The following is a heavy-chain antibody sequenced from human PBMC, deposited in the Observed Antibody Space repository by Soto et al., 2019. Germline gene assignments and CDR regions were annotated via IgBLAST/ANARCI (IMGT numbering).Heavy chain of an antibody. D-gene: IGHD6-19*01. CDR1: GFTFSSYG. V-gene: IGHV3-33*01. CDR2: IWYDGSNK. J-gene: IGHJ6*02. Sequence: QVQLVESGGGVVQPGRSLRLSCAASGFTFSSYGMHWVRQAPGKGLEWVAVIWYDGSNKYYADSVKGRFTISRDNSKNAVYLQMNSLRAEDTAVYYCARDRNYGSLWQTPPNYYYYGMDVWGQGTTVTVSS. CDR3: ARDRNYGSLWQTPPNYYYYGMDV.